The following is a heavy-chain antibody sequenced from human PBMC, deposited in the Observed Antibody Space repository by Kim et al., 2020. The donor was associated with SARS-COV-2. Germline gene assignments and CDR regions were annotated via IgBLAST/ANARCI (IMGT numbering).Heavy chain of an antibody. CDR2: IVVGSCNT. CDR3: ASIRYYDSSGYPHDAFDI. Sequence: SVKVSCKASGFTFTSSAVQWVRQARGQRLEWIGWIVVGSCNTNYAQKFQERVTITRDMSTSTAYMELSSLRSEDTAVYYCASIRYYDSSGYPHDAFDIWGQGTMVTVSS. V-gene: IGHV1-58*01. J-gene: IGHJ3*02. CDR1: GFTFTSSA. D-gene: IGHD3-22*01.